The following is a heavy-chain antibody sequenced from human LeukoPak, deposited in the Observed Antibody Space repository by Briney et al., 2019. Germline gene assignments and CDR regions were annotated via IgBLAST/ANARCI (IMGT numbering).Heavy chain of an antibody. CDR2: IKTDGTTA. CDR1: GFIFSNYW. CDR3: AKEGAVNAKYAFDL. J-gene: IGHJ3*01. Sequence: GGSLRLSCAGSGFIFSNYWMHWVRQAPGKGLMWVSRIKTDGTTAYYADSVRGRFTISRDNSKSTLYLQMNSLRVEDTAVYYCAKEGAVNAKYAFDLWGQGTVVTVSP. D-gene: IGHD4-11*01. V-gene: IGHV3-74*01.